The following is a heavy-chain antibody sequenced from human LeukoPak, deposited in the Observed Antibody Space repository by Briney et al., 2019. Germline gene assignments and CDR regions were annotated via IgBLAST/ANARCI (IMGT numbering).Heavy chain of an antibody. Sequence: GASVKVSCKASGYTFTSYDINWVRQATGQGLEWMGWINPNSGNTGYAQKFQGRVTMTRDTSISTAYMELSSLRSEDTAVYYCARSEEQQLVISFDIWGQGTMVTVSS. CDR2: INPNSGNT. D-gene: IGHD6-13*01. J-gene: IGHJ3*02. CDR3: ARSEEQQLVISFDI. V-gene: IGHV1-8*01. CDR1: GYTFTSYD.